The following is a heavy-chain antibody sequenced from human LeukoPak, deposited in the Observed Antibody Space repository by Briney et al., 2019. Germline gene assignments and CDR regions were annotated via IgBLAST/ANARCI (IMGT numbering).Heavy chain of an antibody. D-gene: IGHD3-3*01. CDR3: AKGRVIMSVGYFDY. CDR1: GFTFSSYA. V-gene: IGHV3-23*01. Sequence: GGSLRLSCAASGFTFSSYAMSWVRQAPGKGLEWASAISGSGGSTYYADSVKGRFTISRDNSKNTLYLQMNSLRAEDTAVYYCAKGRVIMSVGYFDYWGQGTLVTVSS. CDR2: ISGSGGST. J-gene: IGHJ4*02.